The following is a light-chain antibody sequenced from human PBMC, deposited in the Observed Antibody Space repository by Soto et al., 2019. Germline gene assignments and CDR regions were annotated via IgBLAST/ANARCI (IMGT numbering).Light chain of an antibody. J-gene: IGLJ1*01. CDR2: QVT. Sequence: QSVLTQPASVSGCPGQSITISCTGTSSDIAIYNFVSWYQQHPGKAPRLMIFQVTNRPSGVSTGFSGSKSGNTASLTISGLQAEDEADYYCSSYTDSTDYVFGTGTKVTVL. V-gene: IGLV2-14*01. CDR1: SSDIAIYNF. CDR3: SSYTDSTDYV.